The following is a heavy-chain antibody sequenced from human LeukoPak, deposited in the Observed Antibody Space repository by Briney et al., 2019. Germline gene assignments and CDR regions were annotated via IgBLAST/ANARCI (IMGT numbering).Heavy chain of an antibody. D-gene: IGHD6-13*01. V-gene: IGHV3-74*01. CDR1: SFTFSRYW. CDR3: ARDLAGADDY. J-gene: IGHJ4*02. Sequence: GGSLRLSCAASSFTFSRYWFHWVRQAPGKGLDWVSRIDTNGRTTDYADSVKGRFTISRDNAKNTLFLELNSLRAEDTAIYYCARDLAGADDYWGQGTLVTVSS. CDR2: IDTNGRTT.